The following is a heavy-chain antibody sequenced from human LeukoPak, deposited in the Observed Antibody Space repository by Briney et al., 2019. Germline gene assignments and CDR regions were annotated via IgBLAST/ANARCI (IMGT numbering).Heavy chain of an antibody. J-gene: IGHJ5*02. V-gene: IGHV4-4*02. CDR3: ARDSSGWYRWFDP. D-gene: IGHD6-19*01. CDR2: IYHSGST. CDR1: GGSISRSNW. Sequence: PSETLSLTCAVSGGSISRSNWWSWVRQPPGKGLEWIGEIYHSGSTNYNPSLKSRVTISVDKSKNQFSLKLSSVTAADTAVYYCARDSSGWYRWFDPWGQGTLVTVSS.